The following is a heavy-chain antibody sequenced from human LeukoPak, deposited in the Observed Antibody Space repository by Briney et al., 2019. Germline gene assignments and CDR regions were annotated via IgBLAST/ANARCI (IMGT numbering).Heavy chain of an antibody. V-gene: IGHV3-53*01. J-gene: IGHJ6*02. D-gene: IGHD5-18*01. Sequence: GGSLRLSCAASGFTVSSNYMSWVRQAPGKGLEWVSVIYSGGSTYYADSVKGRFTISRDNSKNTLYLQMNSLRAEDTAVYYCAREWEGQIQLWSPYYYYGMDVWGQGTTVTVSS. CDR3: AREWEGQIQLWSPYYYYGMDV. CDR1: GFTVSSNY. CDR2: IYSGGST.